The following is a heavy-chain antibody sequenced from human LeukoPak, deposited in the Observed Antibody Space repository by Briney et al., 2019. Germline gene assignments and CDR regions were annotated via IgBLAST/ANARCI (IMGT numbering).Heavy chain of an antibody. CDR2: INHSGST. CDR1: GGSFSGYY. CDR3: ARGRGPRRYYYYMDV. Sequence: SETLFLTCAVYGGSFSGYYWSWIRQPPGKGLEWIGEINHSGSTNYNPSLKSRVTISVDTSKNQFSLKLSSVTAADTAVYYCARGRGPRRYYYYMDVWGKGTTVTVSS. J-gene: IGHJ6*03. D-gene: IGHD3-10*01. V-gene: IGHV4-34*01.